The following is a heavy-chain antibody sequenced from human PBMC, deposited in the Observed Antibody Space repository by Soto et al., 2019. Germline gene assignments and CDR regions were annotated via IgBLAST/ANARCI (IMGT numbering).Heavy chain of an antibody. J-gene: IGHJ4*02. CDR3: ARGRACSGGSCYSRAVDY. CDR1: GYTFTSYG. V-gene: IGHV1-18*01. D-gene: IGHD2-15*01. Sequence: GASVKVSCKASGYTFTSYGISWVRQAPGQGLEWMGWISAYNGNTNYAQKLQGRVTMTTDTSTSTAYMELRSLRSDDTAVYYCARGRACSGGSCYSRAVDYWGQGTLVTVS. CDR2: ISAYNGNT.